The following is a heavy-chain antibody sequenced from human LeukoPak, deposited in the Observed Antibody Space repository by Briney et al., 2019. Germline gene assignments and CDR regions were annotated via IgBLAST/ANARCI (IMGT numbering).Heavy chain of an antibody. CDR3: ARGRAVWFGRGHWFDP. CDR2: INHSGST. CDR1: GGSFSGYY. V-gene: IGHV4-34*01. Sequence: PWETLSLTCAVYGGSFSGYYWSWIRQPPGKGLEWIGEINHSGSTNYNPSLKSRVTISVDTSKNQFSLNLSSVTAADTAVYYCARGRAVWFGRGHWFDPWGQGTLVTVSS. D-gene: IGHD3-10*01. J-gene: IGHJ5*02.